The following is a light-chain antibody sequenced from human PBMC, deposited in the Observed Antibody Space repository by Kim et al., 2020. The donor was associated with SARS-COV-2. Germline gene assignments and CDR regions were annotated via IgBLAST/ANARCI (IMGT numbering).Light chain of an antibody. CDR3: GTWDNSLSAGV. CDR2: DND. J-gene: IGLJ3*02. Sequence: QSVLTQPPSVSAAPGQKVTISCSGSSSNIGDNFVSWYQQLPGTAPKLLIFDNDKRDSGIPDRFSGSKSGTSATLGITGLQTGDEADYYCGTWDNSLSAGVFGGGTKLTVL. CDR1: SSNIGDNF. V-gene: IGLV1-51*01.